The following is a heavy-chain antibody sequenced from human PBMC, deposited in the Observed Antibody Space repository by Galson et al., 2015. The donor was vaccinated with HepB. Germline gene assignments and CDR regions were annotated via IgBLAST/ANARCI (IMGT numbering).Heavy chain of an antibody. D-gene: IGHD3-10*01. V-gene: IGHV1-69*13. Sequence: SVKVSCKASGGIFGNYVINWVRQAPGQGLEWMGGIIPVYGSAHYAQKFQGRVTFTADAPTSTAYLEIVSLKSEDTATCYCAGLGAVAASGDNPVDPWGQGTLVTVSS. CDR1: GGIFGNYV. CDR2: IIPVYGSA. J-gene: IGHJ5*02. CDR3: AGLGAVAASGDNPVDP.